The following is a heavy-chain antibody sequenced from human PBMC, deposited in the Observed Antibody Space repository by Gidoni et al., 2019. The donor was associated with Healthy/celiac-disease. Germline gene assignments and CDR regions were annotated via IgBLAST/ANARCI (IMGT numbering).Heavy chain of an antibody. Sequence: QVQLVQSGAEVKKPGSSVKVSCKASGGTFSSYPISRVRQAPGQGLEWMGGIIPIFGTANYAQKFQGRVTITADESTSTAYMELSSLRSEDTAVYYCARGNRFGVGAPDQNWFDPWGQGTLVTVSS. J-gene: IGHJ5*02. CDR2: IIPIFGTA. D-gene: IGHD1-26*01. V-gene: IGHV1-69*01. CDR3: ARGNRFGVGAPDQNWFDP. CDR1: GGTFSSYP.